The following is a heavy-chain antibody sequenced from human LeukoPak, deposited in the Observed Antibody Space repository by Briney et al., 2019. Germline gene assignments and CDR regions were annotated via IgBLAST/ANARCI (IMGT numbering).Heavy chain of an antibody. CDR2: ISSSGSTI. CDR3: ARGVGLRTNCSSTSCYRDYGMDV. J-gene: IGHJ6*02. CDR1: GFTFSSYA. Sequence: PGGSLRLSCAASGFTFSSYAMSWVRQAPGKGLEWVSYISSSGSTIYYADAVKGRFTISRDNAKNSLYLQMNSLRAEDTAVYYCARGVGLRTNCSSTSCYRDYGMDVWGQGTTVTVSS. D-gene: IGHD2-2*01. V-gene: IGHV3-48*04.